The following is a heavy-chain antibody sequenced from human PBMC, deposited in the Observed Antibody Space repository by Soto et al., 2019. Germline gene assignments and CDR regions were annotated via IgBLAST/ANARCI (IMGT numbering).Heavy chain of an antibody. Sequence: PSETLSLTCAVYGGSFSGYYWSWIRQPPGKGLEWIGYIYYSGSTNYNPSLKSRVTISVDTSKNQFSLKLSSVTAADTAVYYCARLKKAAGTDYWGQGTLVTVSS. D-gene: IGHD6-13*01. CDR1: GGSFSGYY. J-gene: IGHJ4*02. CDR2: IYYSGST. CDR3: ARLKKAAGTDY. V-gene: IGHV4-59*08.